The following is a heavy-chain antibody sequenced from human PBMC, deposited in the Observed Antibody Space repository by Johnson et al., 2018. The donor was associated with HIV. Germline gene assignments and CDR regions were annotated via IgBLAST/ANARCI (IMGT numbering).Heavy chain of an antibody. CDR3: ARPWLGAFDI. CDR1: GFTFSSYA. V-gene: IGHV3-30-3*01. Sequence: QVQLVESGGGVVQPGRSLRLYCAASGFTFSSYAMHWVRQAPGKGLEWVAVISYDGSNKYYADSVKGRFTISRDNSKNTLYLQMNSLRAEDTAVYYCARPWLGAFDIWGQGTMVTVSS. D-gene: IGHD3-22*01. CDR2: ISYDGSNK. J-gene: IGHJ3*02.